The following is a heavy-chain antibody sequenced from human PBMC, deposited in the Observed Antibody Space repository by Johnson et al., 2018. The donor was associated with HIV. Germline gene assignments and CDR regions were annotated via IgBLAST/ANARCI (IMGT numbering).Heavy chain of an antibody. Sequence: QVQLVESGGGVVQPGRSLRLSCAASGFTFSSYAMHWVRQPPGKGLEWVAVISYGGNKQYYVDSVEGRFTISRDNSKHTLYLQMNSLRAEDTAVYYCARDGEDSTSSSGAFDIWGQGTMVTVSS. CDR1: GFTFSSYA. J-gene: IGHJ3*02. CDR2: ISYGGNKQ. CDR3: ARDGEDSTSSSGAFDI. V-gene: IGHV3-30-3*01. D-gene: IGHD6-6*01.